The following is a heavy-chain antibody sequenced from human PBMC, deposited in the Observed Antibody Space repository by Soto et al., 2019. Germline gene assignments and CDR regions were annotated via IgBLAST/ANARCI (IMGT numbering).Heavy chain of an antibody. CDR2: IYYSGST. Sequence: QLQLQESGPGLVKPSETLSLTCTVSGGSISSSSYYWGWIRQPPGKGLEWIGSIYYSGSTYYNPSLKSRVTISVDTSKNQFSLKLSSVTAADTAVYYCARQPPLRYFDWLQTPTHSFFDPWGQGTLVTVSS. D-gene: IGHD3-9*01. J-gene: IGHJ5*02. V-gene: IGHV4-39*01. CDR3: ARQPPLRYFDWLQTPTHSFFDP. CDR1: GGSISSSSYY.